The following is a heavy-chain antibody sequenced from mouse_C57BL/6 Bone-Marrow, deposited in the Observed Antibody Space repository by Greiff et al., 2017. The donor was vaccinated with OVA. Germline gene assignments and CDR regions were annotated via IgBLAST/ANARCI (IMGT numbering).Heavy chain of an antibody. CDR3: ARSDGYYDWYFDV. J-gene: IGHJ1*03. Sequence: QVQLKQPGAELVKPGASVKLSCKASGYTFTSYWMHWVKQRPGRGLEWIGRIDPNSGGTKYNEKFKSKATLTVDKPSSTAYMQLSSLTSEDSAVYYCARSDGYYDWYFDVWGTGTTVTVSS. CDR2: IDPNSGGT. V-gene: IGHV1-72*01. D-gene: IGHD2-3*01. CDR1: GYTFTSYW.